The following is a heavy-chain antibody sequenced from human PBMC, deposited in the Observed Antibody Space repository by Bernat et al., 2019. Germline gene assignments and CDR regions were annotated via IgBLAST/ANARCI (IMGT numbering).Heavy chain of an antibody. Sequence: EVQLVESGGGLVQPGGSLRLSCVASGFSFTNSWMSWARQAPGKGLEWVAKRKHEGSEKAEGEAGTGRGASARDNARNARERQRDSRRAEDTALEDWGGAPNGEDCDDWGQGARVTGSA. CDR3: GGAPNGEDCDD. CDR1: GFSFTNSW. D-gene: IGHD3-10*01. J-gene: IGHJ4*02. CDR2: RKHEGSEK. V-gene: IGHV3-7*03.